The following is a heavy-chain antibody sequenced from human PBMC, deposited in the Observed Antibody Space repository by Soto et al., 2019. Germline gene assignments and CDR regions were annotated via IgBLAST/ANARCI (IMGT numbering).Heavy chain of an antibody. CDR2: ISAYNGNT. V-gene: IGHV1-18*04. CDR1: GYTFTSYG. D-gene: IGHD6-19*01. Sequence: ASVKVSCKASGYTFTSYGISWVRQAPGQGLEWMGWISAYNGNTNYAQKLQGRVTMTTDTSTSTAYMELRSLRSDDTAVYYCARDRSSSWYNGTFYFDSWGQGTLVTVSS. CDR3: ARDRSSSWYNGTFYFDS. J-gene: IGHJ4*02.